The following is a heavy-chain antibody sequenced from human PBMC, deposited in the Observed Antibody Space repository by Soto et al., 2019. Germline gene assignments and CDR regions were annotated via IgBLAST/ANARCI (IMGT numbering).Heavy chain of an antibody. J-gene: IGHJ1*01. CDR3: ARGAYYDSSGYYSIEYFQH. CDR1: GGSISSGGYY. V-gene: IGHV4-31*03. D-gene: IGHD3-22*01. CDR2: IYYSGST. Sequence: SETLSLTCTVSGGSISSGGYYWSWIRQHPGKGLGWIGYIYYSGSTYYNPSLKSRVTISVDTSKNQFSLKLSSVTAADTAVYYCARGAYYDSSGYYSIEYFQHWGQGTLVTVSS.